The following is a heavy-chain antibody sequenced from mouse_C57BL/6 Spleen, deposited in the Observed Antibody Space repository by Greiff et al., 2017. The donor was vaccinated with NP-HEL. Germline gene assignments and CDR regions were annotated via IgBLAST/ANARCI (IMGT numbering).Heavy chain of an antibody. J-gene: IGHJ2*01. CDR3: ARSGRLLPLFDY. V-gene: IGHV1-52*01. CDR2: IDPSDSET. CDR1: GYTFTSYW. D-gene: IGHD2-3*01. Sequence: QVQLQQPGAELVRPGSSVKLSCKASGYTFTSYWMHWVKQRPIQGLEWIGNIDPSDSETHYNQKFKDKATLTVDKSSSTAYMQLSSLTSDDAAVYYCARSGRLLPLFDYWGQGTTLTVSS.